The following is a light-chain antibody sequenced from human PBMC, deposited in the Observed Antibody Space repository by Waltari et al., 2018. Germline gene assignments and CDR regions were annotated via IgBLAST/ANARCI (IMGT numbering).Light chain of an antibody. J-gene: IGLJ2*01. CDR1: SSDVGSNY. Sequence: QSALTQPASVSGSPGQSITISCTGTSSDVGSNYVYWYQPFPGQAPKLVIYDVSHRPSGVSNRFSGSKSGNTASLTISGLQAEDEADYLCSSYITSSTLFGGGTKLTVL. V-gene: IGLV2-14*01. CDR3: SSYITSSTL. CDR2: DVS.